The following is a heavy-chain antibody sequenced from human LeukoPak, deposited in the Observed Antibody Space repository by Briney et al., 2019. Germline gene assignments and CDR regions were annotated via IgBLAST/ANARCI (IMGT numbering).Heavy chain of an antibody. J-gene: IGHJ4*02. D-gene: IGHD1-26*01. Sequence: GGSLRLSCAASGFILRNNWMNWVRQGPGKGLEWVGRIKRETDGGTTDHAAPVKDRFTISRDDSKNMLFLDMKSLKIENTGLYYCTTGGGVGAIRTGAYWGQGTLVIVSS. CDR3: TTGGGVGAIRTGAY. CDR1: GFILRNNW. CDR2: IKRETDGGTT. V-gene: IGHV3-15*07.